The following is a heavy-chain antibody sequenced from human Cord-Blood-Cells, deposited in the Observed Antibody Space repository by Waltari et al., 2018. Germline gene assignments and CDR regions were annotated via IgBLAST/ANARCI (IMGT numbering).Heavy chain of an antibody. CDR2: INPNSGGT. CDR3: ARGGPLYYDILTGYFDY. Sequence: QVQLVQSGAEVKKPGASVKVSCKASGSTLTGYYMHWVRQAPGQGLEWRGWINPNSGGTNYAQKFQGRVTMTRDTSISTAYMELSRLRSDDTAVYYCARGGPLYYDILTGYFDYWGQGTLVTVSS. J-gene: IGHJ4*02. CDR1: GSTLTGYY. D-gene: IGHD3-9*01. V-gene: IGHV1-2*02.